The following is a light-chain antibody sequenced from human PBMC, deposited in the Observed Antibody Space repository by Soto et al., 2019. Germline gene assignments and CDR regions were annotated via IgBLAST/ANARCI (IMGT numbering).Light chain of an antibody. J-gene: IGLJ1*01. Sequence: QSVLTQPPSVSAAPGQKVTISCSGSSSNIGNNYVSWYQQLPGTAPKLLIYDNNKRPSGIPDRFSGSKSGTSATLGITGLQTGDEADYYCGTWDSSLSAEVFGTGTKLIVL. CDR1: SSNIGNNY. CDR2: DNN. V-gene: IGLV1-51*01. CDR3: GTWDSSLSAEV.